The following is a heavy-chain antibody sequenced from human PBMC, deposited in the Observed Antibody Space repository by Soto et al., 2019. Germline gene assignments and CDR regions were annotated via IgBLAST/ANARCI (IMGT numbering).Heavy chain of an antibody. CDR1: GGSFSGYY. Sequence: SETLSLTCAVYGGSFSGYYWSWIRQPPGKGLEWIGEINHSGSTNYNPSLKSRVTISVDTSKNQFSLNLSSVTAADTAVYYGARGRLPCGGDCPYFDYWGQGTLVTVSS. CDR2: INHSGST. D-gene: IGHD2-21*01. J-gene: IGHJ4*02. V-gene: IGHV4-34*01. CDR3: ARGRLPCGGDCPYFDY.